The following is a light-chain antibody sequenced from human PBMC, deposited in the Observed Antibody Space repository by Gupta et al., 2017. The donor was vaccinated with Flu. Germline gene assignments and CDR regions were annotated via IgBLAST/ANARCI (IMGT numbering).Light chain of an antibody. CDR2: YAS. J-gene: IGKJ2*03. CDR3: HHSSTLRQS. CDR1: DAIGSN. Sequence: ETVLTQTPAFQSVTPRETVTITCRASDAIGSNLHWFQQKPHQPPKLLIKYASQSLPGVPSRFSGRRSVTAYTLTMLALEAEDAATYYFHHSSTLRQSLVQGTKLEI. V-gene: IGKV6-21*01.